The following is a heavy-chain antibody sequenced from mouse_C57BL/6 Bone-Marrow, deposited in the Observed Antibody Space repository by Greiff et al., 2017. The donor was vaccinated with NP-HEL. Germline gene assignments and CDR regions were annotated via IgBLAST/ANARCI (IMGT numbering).Heavy chain of an antibody. CDR1: GFTFSSYA. J-gene: IGHJ4*01. Sequence: EVKVVESGGGLVKPGGSLKLSCAASGFTFSSYAMSWVRQTPEKRLEWVATISDGGSYTYYPDNVKGRFTISRDNAKNNLFLQMIHLKSEDTAMYYCSRVTTVVEDAMDYWGQGTSVTVSS. CDR3: SRVTTVVEDAMDY. V-gene: IGHV5-4*03. D-gene: IGHD1-1*01. CDR2: ISDGGSYT.